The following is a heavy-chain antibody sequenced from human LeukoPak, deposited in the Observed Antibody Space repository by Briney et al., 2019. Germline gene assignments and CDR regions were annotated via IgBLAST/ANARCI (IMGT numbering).Heavy chain of an antibody. CDR2: IYYTGTT. J-gene: IGHJ4*02. V-gene: IGHV4-59*08. D-gene: IGHD3-10*01. CDR1: GGSISSYY. Sequence: PSETLSLTCTVSGGSISSYYWSWIRQPPGKGLEWIGFIYYTGTTRYNPSLDSRVTISVDTSTNQFSLNLDSVTAADTAAYYCARLGSYFDYWGQGTLVTVSS. CDR3: ARLGSYFDY.